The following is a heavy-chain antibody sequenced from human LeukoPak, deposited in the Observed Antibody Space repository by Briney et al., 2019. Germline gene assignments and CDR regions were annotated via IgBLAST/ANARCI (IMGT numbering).Heavy chain of an antibody. V-gene: IGHV1-46*01. Sequence: ESSVKVSCKASGYTFTSYYMHWVRQAPGQGLEWMGIINPSGGSTSYAQKFQGRVTMTRGKSTNTLYMVLSSLRSEDTAVYYCARDGGYDIWSGYHRPDYWGQGTLVTVSS. CDR2: INPSGGST. CDR3: ARDGGYDIWSGYHRPDY. D-gene: IGHD3-3*01. J-gene: IGHJ4*02. CDR1: GYTFTSYY.